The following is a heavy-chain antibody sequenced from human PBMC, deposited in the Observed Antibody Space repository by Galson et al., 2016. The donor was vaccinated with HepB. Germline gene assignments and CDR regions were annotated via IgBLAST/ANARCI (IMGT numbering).Heavy chain of an antibody. CDR1: GFIFSSYG. CDR2: IWNDGSNQ. J-gene: IGHJ6*02. Sequence: SLRLSCAASGFIFSSYGMHWVRQAPGKGLEWVAVIWNDGSNQYYVDSAKGRFTISRDNSKNTLYLQMNSLRVEDTAVYFCVKDLGGAVWLQSGRITYYGIDVWGQGTTVTVSS. V-gene: IGHV3-33*06. D-gene: IGHD5-24*01. CDR3: VKDLGGAVWLQSGRITYYGIDV.